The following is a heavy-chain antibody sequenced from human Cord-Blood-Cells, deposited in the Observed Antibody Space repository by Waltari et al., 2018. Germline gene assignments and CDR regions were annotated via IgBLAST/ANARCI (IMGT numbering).Heavy chain of an antibody. V-gene: IGHV1-69*09. CDR1: GGTFSSYA. CDR2: IIPILGIA. CDR3: ARGDSSTPYYYYMDV. D-gene: IGHD2-2*01. Sequence: QVQLVQSGAEVKKPGSSVKVSCKASGGTFSSYAIIWVRQSPGQGLEWMGRIIPILGIANYAQKFQGRVTITADKSTSTAYMELSSLRSEDTAVYYCARGDSSTPYYYYMDVWGKGTTVTVSS. J-gene: IGHJ6*03.